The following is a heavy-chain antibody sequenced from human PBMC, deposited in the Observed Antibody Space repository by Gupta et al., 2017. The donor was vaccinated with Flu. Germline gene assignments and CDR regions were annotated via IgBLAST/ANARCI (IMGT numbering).Heavy chain of an antibody. CDR1: GGSISDHY. CDR3: AKTGRYRDYDLVIDS. D-gene: IGHD5-12*01. Sequence: QVQLRESGPGLVRPSETLSLTCTVSGGSISDHYWSWIRQPAGKGLEWIGRIYPSGITNYNPSLKSRLTMSLDTSKNQFSLKVTSVTAADTAVYYCAKTGRYRDYDLVIDSWGQGTLVIVSS. CDR2: IYPSGIT. J-gene: IGHJ4*02. V-gene: IGHV4-4*07.